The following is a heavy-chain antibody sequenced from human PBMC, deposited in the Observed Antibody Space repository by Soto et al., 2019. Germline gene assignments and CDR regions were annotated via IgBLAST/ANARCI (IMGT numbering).Heavy chain of an antibody. J-gene: IGHJ5*02. V-gene: IGHV3-48*01. CDR3: AREGGDLNWFDP. CDR1: GFTFSSYS. Sequence: EVQLVESGGGLVQPGGSLRLSCAASGFTFSSYSMNWVRQAPGKGLEWVSYISSSSSTIHYADSVKGRFTISRDNAKNSLYLQMNSLRAEDTAVYYCAREGGDLNWFDPWGQGTLVTVSS. CDR2: ISSSSSTI. D-gene: IGHD4-17*01.